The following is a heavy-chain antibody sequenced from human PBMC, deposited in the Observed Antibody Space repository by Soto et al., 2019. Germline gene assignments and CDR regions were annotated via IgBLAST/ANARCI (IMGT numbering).Heavy chain of an antibody. CDR2: MGSYTGNT. CDR1: GYTLSTYD. CDR3: ATGSQTLDY. J-gene: IGHJ4*02. V-gene: IGHV1-8*01. Sequence: QAQLVQSGAEVKKPGASVKISCKASGYTLSTYDINWVRQAAGQGLEWMGWMGSYTGNTGYAQEFQGIVIMTRVTSINAAYMELSSLQSEDTAVYFCATGSQTLDYWGQGTLVTVSS.